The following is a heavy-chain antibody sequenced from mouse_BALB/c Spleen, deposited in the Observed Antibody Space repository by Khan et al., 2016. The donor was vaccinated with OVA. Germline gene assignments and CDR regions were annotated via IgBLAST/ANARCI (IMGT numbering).Heavy chain of an antibody. J-gene: IGHJ3*01. Sequence: VQLKQSGPGLVKPSQSLSLTCTVTGYSITSDYAWNWIRQFPRNKLEWMGYISYSGSTSYNPSLKSRISLTRDTSKNQFFLQLNSVTTEDTATXFCARSGYEAWFAYWGQGTLVTVSA. D-gene: IGHD2-14*01. CDR1: GYSITSDYA. CDR3: ARSGYEAWFAY. CDR2: ISYSGST. V-gene: IGHV3-2*02.